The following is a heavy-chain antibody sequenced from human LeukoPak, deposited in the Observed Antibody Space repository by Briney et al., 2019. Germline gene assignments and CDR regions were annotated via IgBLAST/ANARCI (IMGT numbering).Heavy chain of an antibody. CDR3: AKDKAGYCSSTSCPLGL. D-gene: IGHD2-2*01. J-gene: IGHJ4*02. Sequence: GGSLRLSCAASGFTFSSYSMNWVRQAPGKGLEWVSAISGSGGSTYYADSVKGRFTISRDNSKNTLYLQMNSLRAEDTAVYYCAKDKAGYCSSTSCPLGLWGQGTLVTVSS. V-gene: IGHV3-23*01. CDR2: ISGSGGST. CDR1: GFTFSSYS.